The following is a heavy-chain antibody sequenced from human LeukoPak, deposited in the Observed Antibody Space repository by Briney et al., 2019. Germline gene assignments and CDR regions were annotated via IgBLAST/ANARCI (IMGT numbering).Heavy chain of an antibody. CDR2: IKYDGSEK. CDR3: ARGDSGLLY. D-gene: IGHD5-12*01. J-gene: IGHJ4*02. V-gene: IGHV3-7*01. CDR1: GFTFSRDW. Sequence: GGSLRLSCAASGFTFSRDWMSWVRQAPGQGLEWVATIKYDGSEKFYVDPLKGRFTISRDNAKNSLYLQRDSLRAEDTAVYYCARGDSGLLYWGQGTLVTVSS.